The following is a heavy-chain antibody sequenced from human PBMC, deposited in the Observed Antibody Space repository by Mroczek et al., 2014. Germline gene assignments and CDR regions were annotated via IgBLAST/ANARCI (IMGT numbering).Heavy chain of an antibody. J-gene: IGHJ5*02. CDR1: GGSFSGYY. D-gene: IGHD2-2*02. V-gene: IGHV4-34*01. CDR3: ARGDGVGCSSTSCYSVWFGP. Sequence: QVQLQESGAGLLKPSETLSLTCAVYGGSFSGYYWSWIRQPPGKGLEWIGEINHSGSTNYNPSLKSRVTISVDTSKNQFSLKLSSVTAADTAVYYCARGDGVGCSSTSCYSVWFGPWGQGTLVTVSS. CDR2: INHSGST.